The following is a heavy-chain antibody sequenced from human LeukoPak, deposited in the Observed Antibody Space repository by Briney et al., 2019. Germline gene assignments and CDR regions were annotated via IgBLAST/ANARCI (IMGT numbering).Heavy chain of an antibody. D-gene: IGHD3-10*01. CDR3: ARDCWDYGSGSYCGIDY. J-gene: IGHJ4*02. CDR1: GFTFNDYY. V-gene: IGHV3-11*06. Sequence: GGSLRLSCAASGFTFNDYYMGWIRQAPGKGLEWVSSITSSSNYIYYADSVKGRFTISRDNAKNSLYLQMNSLRAEDTSVYYCARDCWDYGSGSYCGIDYWGQGTLVTVSS. CDR2: ITSSSNYI.